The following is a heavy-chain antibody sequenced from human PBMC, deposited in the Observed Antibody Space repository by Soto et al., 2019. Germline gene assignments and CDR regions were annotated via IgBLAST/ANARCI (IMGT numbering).Heavy chain of an antibody. CDR1: GFTFSSYG. CDR3: ARDSGYSSGRGPYYYYYYGMDV. D-gene: IGHD6-19*01. V-gene: IGHV3-33*01. J-gene: IGHJ6*02. CDR2: IWYDGSNK. Sequence: QVQLVESGGGVVQPGRSLRLSCAASGFTFSSYGIHWVRQAPGKGLEWVAVIWYDGSNKYYADSVKGRFTISRDNSKNTLYLKMNSLRAEDTAVYYCARDSGYSSGRGPYYYYYYGMDVWGQGTTVTVSS.